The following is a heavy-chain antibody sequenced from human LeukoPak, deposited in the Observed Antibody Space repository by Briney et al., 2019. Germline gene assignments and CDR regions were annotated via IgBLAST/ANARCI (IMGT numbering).Heavy chain of an antibody. D-gene: IGHD3-22*01. Sequence: GGSLRLSCAASGFTFSSYWMSWVRRAPGRGLEWVANIKQDGSEKYYVDSVKGRFTTSRDNAKNSLYLQMNSLRAEDTAVYYCARDGYYDSSGYYYGNWFDPWGQGTLVTVSS. J-gene: IGHJ5*02. CDR2: IKQDGSEK. CDR3: ARDGYYDSSGYYYGNWFDP. CDR1: GFTFSSYW. V-gene: IGHV3-7*01.